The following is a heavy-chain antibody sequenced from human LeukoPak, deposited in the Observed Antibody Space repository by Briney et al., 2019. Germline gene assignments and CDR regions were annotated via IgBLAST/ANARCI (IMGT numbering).Heavy chain of an antibody. CDR1: GYTFTGYD. D-gene: IGHD6-6*01. J-gene: IGHJ5*02. V-gene: IGHV1-2*02. CDR3: ARETEYSSNWFDP. CDR2: INPNSGGT. Sequence: ASVKVSCTASGYTFTGYDMHRVRQAPGQGLEWMGWINPNSGGTNYAQKFQGRVTMTRDTSISTAFMELSRLRSDDTAVYYCARETEYSSNWFDPWGQGTLVTVSS.